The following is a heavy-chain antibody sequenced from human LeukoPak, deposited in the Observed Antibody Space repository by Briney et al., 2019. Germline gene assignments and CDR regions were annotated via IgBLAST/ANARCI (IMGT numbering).Heavy chain of an antibody. J-gene: IGHJ3*02. Sequence: GRSLRLSCAASGFTFDGYAMHWVRQAPGKGLEWVSGISWNSGSIGYADSVKGRFTISRDNAKNSLYLQMNSLRAEDTALYYCAKEGVVSSGAFDIWGQGTMVTVSS. D-gene: IGHD3-22*01. V-gene: IGHV3-9*01. CDR1: GFTFDGYA. CDR3: AKEGVVSSGAFDI. CDR2: ISWNSGSI.